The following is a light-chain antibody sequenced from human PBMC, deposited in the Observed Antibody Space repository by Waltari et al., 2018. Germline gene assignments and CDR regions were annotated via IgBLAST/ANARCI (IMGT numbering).Light chain of an antibody. CDR2: GAS. Sequence: EIVLTQSPGTLSLSPGERATLSCRASQIFTSSSLAWYQQKPGQAPRLLIYGASSRATGIPARFSCSGSGTDFTLTISRLEPADFAVYYCQQYDTLPPMTFGQGTKVEIK. CDR1: QIFTSSS. J-gene: IGKJ1*01. CDR3: QQYDTLPPMT. V-gene: IGKV3-20*01.